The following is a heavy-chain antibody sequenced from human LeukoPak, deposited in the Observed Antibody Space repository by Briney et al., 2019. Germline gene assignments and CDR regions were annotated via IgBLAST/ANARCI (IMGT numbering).Heavy chain of an antibody. V-gene: IGHV3-30*02. CDR1: EFTFSNYG. J-gene: IGHJ4*02. Sequence: GGSLRLSCAASEFTFSNYGMHWARQVPGKGLEWVAFTGYDGSNEHYADSVKGRFTISRDNSKNTLYLQMNSLRAEDTAVYYCALVATTTPFDYWGQGTLVTVSS. D-gene: IGHD5-12*01. CDR3: ALVATTTPFDY. CDR2: TGYDGSNE.